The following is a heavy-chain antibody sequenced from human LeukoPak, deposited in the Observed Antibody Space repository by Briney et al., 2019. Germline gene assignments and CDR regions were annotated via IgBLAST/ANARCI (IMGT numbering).Heavy chain of an antibody. CDR2: ISDRDGST. J-gene: IGHJ6*02. D-gene: IGHD2-15*01. CDR1: GFTISSYA. Sequence: GGSLRLSCAASGFTISSYAMSWARQAPGKGLEWVSSISDRDGSTYYVGAVKGRFTISRDNSKNTLYLQMNSLRGEDTAVYFCAKAVGVAATSPTSYFYYGMDVWGQGTTVTVSS. CDR3: AKAVGVAATSPTSYFYYGMDV. V-gene: IGHV3-23*01.